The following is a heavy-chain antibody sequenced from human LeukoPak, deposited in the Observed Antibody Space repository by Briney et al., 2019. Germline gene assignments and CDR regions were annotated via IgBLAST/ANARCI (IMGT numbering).Heavy chain of an antibody. CDR3: ARDQLSRGVWFDP. J-gene: IGHJ5*02. Sequence: ASVKVSCKASGYTFTSYDINWVRQATGQGLEWMGWMNPNSGNTGYAQKLQGRVTMTTDTSTSTAYMELRSLRSDDTAVYYCARDQLSRGVWFDPWGQGTLVTVSS. D-gene: IGHD1-1*01. CDR1: GYTFTSYD. V-gene: IGHV1-8*01. CDR2: MNPNSGNT.